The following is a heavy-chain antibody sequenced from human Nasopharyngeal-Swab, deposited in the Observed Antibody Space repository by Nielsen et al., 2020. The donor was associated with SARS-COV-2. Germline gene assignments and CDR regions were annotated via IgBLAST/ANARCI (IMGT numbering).Heavy chain of an antibody. Sequence: SLKISCAASGFTFDDYAMHWVRQAPGKGLEWVSGISWNSGSIGYADSVKGRFTISRDNAKKSLYLQMNSLHQGPIGLPPGTLLQEHLWG. CDR1: GFTFDDYA. J-gene: IGHJ6*01. CDR2: ISWNSGSI. CDR3: TLLQEHL. V-gene: IGHV3-9*01.